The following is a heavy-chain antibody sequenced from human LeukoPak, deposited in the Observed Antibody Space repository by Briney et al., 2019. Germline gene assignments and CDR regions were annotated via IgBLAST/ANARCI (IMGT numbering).Heavy chain of an antibody. D-gene: IGHD5-12*01. CDR3: AREGVDIVATTYFDY. CDR1: GGSFSGYY. J-gene: IGHJ4*02. CDR2: INHSGST. Sequence: SETLSLTCAVYGGSFSGYYWSWIRQPPGKGLEWIGEINHSGSTNYSPSLKSRVTISVDTSKNQFSLKLSSVTAADTAVYYCAREGVDIVATTYFDYWGQGTLVTVSS. V-gene: IGHV4-34*01.